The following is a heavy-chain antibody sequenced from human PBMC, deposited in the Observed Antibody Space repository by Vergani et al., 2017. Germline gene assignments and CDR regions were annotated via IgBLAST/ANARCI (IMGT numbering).Heavy chain of an antibody. CDR2: ISSSSSYI. J-gene: IGHJ4*02. CDR1: GVTFISNS. CDR3: ARDLAYDYFDY. V-gene: IGHV3-21*01. Sequence: EVRLVESGGGLVKPGGSLRLSCAASGVTFISNSMNWVRQAPGKGLEWVSTISSSSSYIYYADSVNGRCTISRDNATISLYLQMNSLRAEDTAVYYGARDLAYDYFDYWGQGTLVTVSS. D-gene: IGHD3-16*01.